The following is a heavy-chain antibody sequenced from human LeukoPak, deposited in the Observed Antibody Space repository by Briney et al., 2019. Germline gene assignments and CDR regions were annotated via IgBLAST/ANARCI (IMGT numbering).Heavy chain of an antibody. CDR1: GFTFRSYA. V-gene: IGHV3-23*01. CDR2: ITGSGGST. D-gene: IGHD3-10*01. Sequence: GGSLRLSCAASGFTFRSYAMSWVRQAPGKGLEWVSSITGSGGSTNYADSVKGRFTISRDNSKNTLYLQMNSLRAEDTAVYYCAREIRPPSGLWGSYGSGSLRSHYYYGMDVWGQGTTVTVSS. J-gene: IGHJ6*02. CDR3: AREIRPPSGLWGSYGSGSLRSHYYYGMDV.